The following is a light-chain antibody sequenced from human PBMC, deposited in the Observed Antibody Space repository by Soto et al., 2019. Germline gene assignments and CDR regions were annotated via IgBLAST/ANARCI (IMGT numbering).Light chain of an antibody. Sequence: EVVLTQSTGTLSLSPGERATLSCRASQTVRNNYLAWYQQKPGQAPRLLIYDASSRATGIPDRFSGGGSGTDFTLTISRLEPEDFAVYYCQQFSSYPLPFGGGSKV. CDR1: QTVRNNY. J-gene: IGKJ4*01. CDR2: DAS. CDR3: QQFSSYPLP. V-gene: IGKV3-20*01.